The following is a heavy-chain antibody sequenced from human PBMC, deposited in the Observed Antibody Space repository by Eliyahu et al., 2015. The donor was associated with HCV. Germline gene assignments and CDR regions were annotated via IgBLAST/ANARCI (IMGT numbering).Heavy chain of an antibody. Sequence: QVQLVQSGAEVKKPGSSVKVSCKASGGXFSSYAISWVRXAPGQGLEWMGRIIPIFGIANYAQKFQGRATITADKSTSTAYMELSSLRSEDTAVYYCARGAMVRGVIIGGDYYYYYGMDVWGQGTTVTVSS. CDR3: ARGAMVRGVIIGGDYYYYYGMDV. V-gene: IGHV1-69*04. D-gene: IGHD3-10*01. CDR2: IIPIFGIA. J-gene: IGHJ6*02. CDR1: GGXFSSYA.